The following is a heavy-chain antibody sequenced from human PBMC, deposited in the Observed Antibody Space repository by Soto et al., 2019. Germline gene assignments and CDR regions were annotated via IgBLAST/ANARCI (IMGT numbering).Heavy chain of an antibody. V-gene: IGHV1-2*06. CDR1: GYTFIGYY. CDR2: INPRSGDT. Sequence: QVQLVQSGAEVKKPGASVKVSCKASGYTFIGYYIHWVRQAPGQGLEWMGRINPRSGDTTYAQKFQGRPTMTRDTSISTAYMELSSLRSDDTAVYYCGRDGVGATPLGWFDPWGQGSLVTVSS. J-gene: IGHJ5*02. D-gene: IGHD1-26*01. CDR3: GRDGVGATPLGWFDP.